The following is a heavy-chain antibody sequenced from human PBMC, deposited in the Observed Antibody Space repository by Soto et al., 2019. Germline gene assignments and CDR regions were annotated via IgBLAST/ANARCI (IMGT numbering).Heavy chain of an antibody. D-gene: IGHD2-8*02. CDR3: ARDKITGLFDY. Sequence: QVQLQQWGAGLLKPSETLSLTCAVYGGSFSGYYWTWLRQPPGTGLEWIGEINHSGSTNYNPSLTSRVTISVDTSKNQFSLKLTSVTAADTAVYYCARDKITGLFDYWCQGTLVTVSS. CDR2: INHSGST. V-gene: IGHV4-34*01. J-gene: IGHJ4*02. CDR1: GGSFSGYY.